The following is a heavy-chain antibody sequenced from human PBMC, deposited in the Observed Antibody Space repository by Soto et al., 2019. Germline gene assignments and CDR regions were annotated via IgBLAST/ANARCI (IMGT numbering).Heavy chain of an antibody. CDR2: IKSKTDGGTT. D-gene: IGHD3-10*01. J-gene: IGHJ6*02. CDR3: TTLRGLNCRYIRTSYYHYAMYV. Sequence: GGSLRLSWGASGFTFRNAGMNWVRQAPGKGLEWVGRIKSKTDGGTTDYAAPVKGRFTISRDDSKNTLYLQMNSLKTEESPQYYCTTLRGLNCRYIRTSYYHYAMYVWRQGTTVTVSS. CDR1: GFTFRNAG. V-gene: IGHV3-15*07.